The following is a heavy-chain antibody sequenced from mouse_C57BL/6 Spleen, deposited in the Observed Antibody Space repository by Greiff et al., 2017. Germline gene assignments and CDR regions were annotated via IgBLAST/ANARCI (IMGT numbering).Heavy chain of an antibody. D-gene: IGHD2-5*01. J-gene: IGHJ3*01. V-gene: IGHV1-64*01. Sequence: QVQLKQPGAELVKPGASVKLSCKASGYTFTSYWMHWVKQRPGQGLEWIGMIHPNSGSTNYNEKFKSKATLTVDKSSSTAYMQLSSLTSEDSAVYYCARTTIVTTRAWFAYWGQGTLVTVSA. CDR1: GYTFTSYW. CDR2: IHPNSGST. CDR3: ARTTIVTTRAWFAY.